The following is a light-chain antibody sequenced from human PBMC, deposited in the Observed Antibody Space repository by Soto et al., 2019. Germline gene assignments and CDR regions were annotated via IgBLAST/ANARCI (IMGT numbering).Light chain of an antibody. J-gene: IGKJ1*01. CDR3: QQYDGYPWT. CDR1: QSISNW. V-gene: IGKV1-5*03. Sequence: DLQMTQSPSTLSASVKDSVTITCRASQSISNWLAWYQQKPGKAPNLLIYQASVLESGVPSRFSGSGSGTEFTLTISGLQPDDFATYYCQQYDGYPWTFGQGTKVEVK. CDR2: QAS.